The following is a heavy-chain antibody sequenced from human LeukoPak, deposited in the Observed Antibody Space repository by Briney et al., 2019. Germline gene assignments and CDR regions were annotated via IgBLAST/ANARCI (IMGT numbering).Heavy chain of an antibody. D-gene: IGHD2-2*01. Sequence: SETLSLTCAVYGGSFSGYYWSWIRQPPGKGLEWIGGINHSGSTNYNPSLKSRVTISVDTSKNQFSLKLSSVTAADTAVYYCARVGDGTSSHYGMDVWGQGTTVTVSS. CDR3: ARVGDGTSSHYGMDV. J-gene: IGHJ6*02. CDR1: GGSFSGYY. CDR2: INHSGST. V-gene: IGHV4-34*01.